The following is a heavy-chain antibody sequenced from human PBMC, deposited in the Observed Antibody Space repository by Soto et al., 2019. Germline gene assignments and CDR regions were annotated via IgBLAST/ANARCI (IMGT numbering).Heavy chain of an antibody. J-gene: IGHJ6*03. CDR1: GYTFASYD. CDR2: MNPNSGNT. V-gene: IGHV1-8*01. Sequence: ASVKVSCKASGYTFASYDINWVLQSSGQGLEWTGWMNPNSGNTGYAQKLQGIVTMTRSTSISTAYMEQSRLRSEDTAVYYCARGGSTIFGVVIIEYYYYYMDVWGKGTTFAV. D-gene: IGHD3-3*01. CDR3: ARGGSTIFGVVIIEYYYYYMDV.